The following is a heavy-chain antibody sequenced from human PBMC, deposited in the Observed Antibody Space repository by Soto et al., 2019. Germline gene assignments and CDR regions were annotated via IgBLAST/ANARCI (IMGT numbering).Heavy chain of an antibody. CDR3: AKGLLAIVGTTLPRDAFNI. Sequence: GGSLRLSCAASGFSFTTYVMHWVHQAPGKGLEWVAVISHDGSYKYYGDAVKGRFTISRDTSKNAVYLEMNSLRPEDTAVYYCAKGLLAIVGTTLPRDAFNIWGQGTMVTVSS. V-gene: IGHV3-30*18. D-gene: IGHD1-26*01. CDR2: ISHDGSYK. CDR1: GFSFTTYV. J-gene: IGHJ3*02.